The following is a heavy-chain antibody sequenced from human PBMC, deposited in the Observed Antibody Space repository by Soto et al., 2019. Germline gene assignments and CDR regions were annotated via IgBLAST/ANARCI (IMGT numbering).Heavy chain of an antibody. CDR2: IWFDGSQK. J-gene: IGHJ3*02. CDR3: AIWFGDLMSFDI. Sequence: QVQLVESGGGVVQPGRSLRLSCAASGFTFSGYGMHWVRQAPGKGLEWAALIWFDGSQKHYADSVKGRFTISRDNSKNTLYLQMDRLRAEDTAVYYCAIWFGDLMSFDIWGQGTMVTVSS. CDR1: GFTFSGYG. V-gene: IGHV3-33*01. D-gene: IGHD3-10*01.